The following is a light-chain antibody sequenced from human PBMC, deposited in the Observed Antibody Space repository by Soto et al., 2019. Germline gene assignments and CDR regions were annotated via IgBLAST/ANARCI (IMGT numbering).Light chain of an antibody. J-gene: IGKJ2*01. CDR2: GAS. V-gene: IGKV3-20*01. Sequence: EIVLTQSPGTLSLSPGERATLSCRASQSVSSSSLAWYQQKPGQAPRLLIYGASSRATGIPDRFSGSGSGTEFTRTISRLEPEDFAVYYCQQYGRSPPRYTFGQGTKLDIK. CDR3: QQYGRSPPRYT. CDR1: QSVSSSS.